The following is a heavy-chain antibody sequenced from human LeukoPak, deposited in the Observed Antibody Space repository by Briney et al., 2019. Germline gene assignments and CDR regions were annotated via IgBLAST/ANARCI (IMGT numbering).Heavy chain of an antibody. V-gene: IGHV3-23*01. J-gene: IGHJ4*02. CDR2: ISGSGGGT. CDR1: GFTFSSYA. Sequence: SGGSLRLSCAASGFTFSSYAMSWVRQAPGKGLEWVSAISGSGGGTYYADSVKGRFTISRDNSKNTLYLQMNSLRAEDTAVYYCLAGTERIDYWGQGTLVTVSS. D-gene: IGHD6-19*01. CDR3: LAGTERIDY.